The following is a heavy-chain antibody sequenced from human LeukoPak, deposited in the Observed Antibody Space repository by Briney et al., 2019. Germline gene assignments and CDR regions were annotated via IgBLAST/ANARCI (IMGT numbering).Heavy chain of an antibody. CDR2: IYSGGST. V-gene: IGHV3-53*01. CDR3: ATNLYCGGDCFSSFDY. D-gene: IGHD2-21*01. Sequence: GGSLRPSCAASGFTVSSNYMSRVRQAPGKGLEWVSVIYSGGSTYYADSMKGRFTISRDNSKNTLSLQMNSLRAEDTAVYYCATNLYCGGDCFSSFDYWGQGTLVTVSS. CDR1: GFTVSSNY. J-gene: IGHJ4*02.